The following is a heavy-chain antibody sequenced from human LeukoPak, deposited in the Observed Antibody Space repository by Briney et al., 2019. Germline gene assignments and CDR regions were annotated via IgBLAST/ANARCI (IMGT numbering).Heavy chain of an antibody. CDR1: GYTFTGYY. J-gene: IGHJ5*02. CDR3: ARSRGYSTPGWFDP. CDR2: IIPIFGTA. V-gene: IGHV1-69*05. D-gene: IGHD2-15*01. Sequence: SVKVSCKASGYTFTGYYMHWGRQAPGQGLEWMGGIIPIFGTANYAQKFQGRVTITTDESTSTAYMELSSLRSEDTAVYYCARSRGYSTPGWFDPWGQGTLVTVSS.